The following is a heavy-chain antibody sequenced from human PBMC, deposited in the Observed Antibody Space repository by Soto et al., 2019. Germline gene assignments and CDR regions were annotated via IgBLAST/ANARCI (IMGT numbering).Heavy chain of an antibody. CDR2: VNANTGGT. Sequence: GASVKVSCKASGYTFADYYIHWVRLAPGHGPEWLGWVNANTGGTNYADEFKGRVTVTRDTSISTSYMEFRTLRPDDTALYYCARGLYASDTVPSFDYWGQGTLVTVSS. D-gene: IGHD2-2*01. J-gene: IGHJ4*02. CDR3: ARGLYASDTVPSFDY. V-gene: IGHV1-2*02. CDR1: GYTFADYY.